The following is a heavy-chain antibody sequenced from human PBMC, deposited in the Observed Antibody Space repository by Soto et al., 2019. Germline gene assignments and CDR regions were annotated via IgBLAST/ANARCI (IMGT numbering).Heavy chain of an antibody. V-gene: IGHV1-69*01. CDR1: GGTFSSYA. CDR3: ARSQGSSTSLEIYYYYYYGMDV. CDR2: IIPIPGTA. Sequence: QVQLVQSGAEVKKPGSSVKVSCKASGGTFSSYAISWVRQAPGQGLEGMGGIIPIPGTANYAQKFQGRVTITADESTSTAYMELSSRRSEDTAVYYCARSQGSSTSLEIYYYYYYGMDVWGQGTTVTVSS. J-gene: IGHJ6*02. D-gene: IGHD2-2*01.